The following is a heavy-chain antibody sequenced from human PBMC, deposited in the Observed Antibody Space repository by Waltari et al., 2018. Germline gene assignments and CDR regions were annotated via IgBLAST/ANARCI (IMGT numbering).Heavy chain of an antibody. D-gene: IGHD6-13*01. CDR1: GFTFSNSG. Sequence: QVQLVESGGGVVQPGRSLRLSCEASGFTFSNSGMHWVRQAPGKGLEWVTVIGFDGNKKLYVDSVKGRFTISRDNSKNTLYLQMDSLRKEDTAMYYCATGIAAPGIFDYWGRGTLVTVSS. CDR3: ATGIAAPGIFDY. V-gene: IGHV3-33*08. J-gene: IGHJ4*02. CDR2: IGFDGNKK.